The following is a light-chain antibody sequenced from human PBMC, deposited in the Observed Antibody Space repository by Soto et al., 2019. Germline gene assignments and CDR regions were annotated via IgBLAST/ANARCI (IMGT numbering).Light chain of an antibody. CDR3: LLSYSGDANVV. Sequence: QAVVTQEPSLTGSPGGTVTLTCGSSTGAVTSGHYPYWFQQKPGQAPRTLIYDTSNKHSWTPARFSGSLRGGKAALTLSGAQHEDDAEYYCLLSYSGDANVVFGGGTKLTVL. V-gene: IGLV7-46*01. CDR2: DTS. J-gene: IGLJ2*01. CDR1: TGAVTSGHY.